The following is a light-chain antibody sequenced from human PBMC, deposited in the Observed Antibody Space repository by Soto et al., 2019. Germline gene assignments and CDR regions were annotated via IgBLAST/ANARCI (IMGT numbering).Light chain of an antibody. CDR2: AAS. J-gene: IGKJ1*01. V-gene: IGKV1-12*01. Sequence: DIQMTQSRSSVSASVGDRVTITCRASQRISSWLAWYQQKPGKAPKLLIYAASSLQSGVPSRFSGSGSGTDFTLTISSLQPEDFATYYCQQATSFPRTFGQGTKVEIK. CDR3: QQATSFPRT. CDR1: QRISSW.